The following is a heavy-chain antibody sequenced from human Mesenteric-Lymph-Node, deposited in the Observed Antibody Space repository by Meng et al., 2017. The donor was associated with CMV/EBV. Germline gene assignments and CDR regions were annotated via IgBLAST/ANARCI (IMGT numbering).Heavy chain of an antibody. V-gene: IGHV4-59*01. CDR1: GGSIRSYY. Sequence: SQTLSLTCAVSGGSIRSYYWNWIRQPPGKRLEWIGYIYYTGSTNYSPSLKSRVTISVDTSKNQFSLRLTSVTAAYPAVYFCARGGTNPYDAFDIWGQGTMVTVSS. CDR3: ARGGTNPYDAFDI. J-gene: IGHJ3*02. D-gene: IGHD1-26*01. CDR2: IYYTGST.